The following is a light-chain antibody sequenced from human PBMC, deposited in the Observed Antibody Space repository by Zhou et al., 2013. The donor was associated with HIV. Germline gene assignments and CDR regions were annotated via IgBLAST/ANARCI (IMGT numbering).Light chain of an antibody. V-gene: IGKV1-39*01. J-gene: IGKJ2*03. Sequence: DIQMTQSPSSLSASVGDRVTITCRASQTISTYLNWYQQKPGKAPKLLLYAASRLESGVPSRFSGSGSGTDYTLTISSLQPEDVATYYCQQSYSTPYSFGQGTKLEIK. CDR3: QQSYSTPYS. CDR2: AAS. CDR1: QTISTY.